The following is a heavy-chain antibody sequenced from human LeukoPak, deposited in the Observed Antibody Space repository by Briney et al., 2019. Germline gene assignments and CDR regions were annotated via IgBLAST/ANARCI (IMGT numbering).Heavy chain of an antibody. CDR3: AREAGVVGLTFSFDY. Sequence: GGSLRLPCGPSGFTLSTYSMTGVPQAPGKGREGFSSINMKRNYTYYAHSLKGRFTISRDTAKNSLYLKMSSLTAEDTAFYYCAREAGVVGLTFSFDYWGEGNLVTVSS. V-gene: IGHV3-21*01. CDR1: GFTLSTYS. D-gene: IGHD1-26*01. CDR2: INMKRNYT. J-gene: IGHJ4*02.